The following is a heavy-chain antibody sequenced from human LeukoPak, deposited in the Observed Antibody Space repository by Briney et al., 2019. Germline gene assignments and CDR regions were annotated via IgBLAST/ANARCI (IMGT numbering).Heavy chain of an antibody. J-gene: IGHJ4*02. CDR1: GGSISSSS. V-gene: IGHV3-30*18. D-gene: IGHD6-19*01. Sequence: PSETLSLTCTVSGGSISSSSAYWGWIRQPPGKGLEWMTIISDDGSYKYYAESVKGRFTISRDNSKNTVYLQMNSLRAEDTAVYYCAKEDVSGWYGVDYWGQGTLVTVSS. CDR3: AKEDVSGWYGVDY. CDR2: ISDDGSYK.